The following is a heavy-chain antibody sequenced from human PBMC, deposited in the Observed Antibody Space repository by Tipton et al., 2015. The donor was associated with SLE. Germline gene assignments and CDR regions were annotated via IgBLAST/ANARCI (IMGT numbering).Heavy chain of an antibody. V-gene: IGHV4-34*01. CDR2: INHSGST. D-gene: IGHD1-1*01. CDR3: ARAPGLERSYYYYYYMDV. Sequence: TLSLTCALYGGSFSGYYWNWIRQPPGKGLEWIGEINHSGSTNYNPSLKSRVTISVDTSKNQSSLKLSSVTAADTAVYYCARAPGLERSYYYYYYMDVWDKGTTVTVSS. J-gene: IGHJ6*03. CDR1: GGSFSGYY.